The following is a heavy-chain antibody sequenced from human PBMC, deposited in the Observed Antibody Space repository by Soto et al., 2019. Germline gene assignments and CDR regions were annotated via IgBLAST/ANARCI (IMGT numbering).Heavy chain of an antibody. Sequence: EVQLVESGGGLVQPGGSLRLSCAASGFTFSSYERNWVRQAPGKGLEWVSYISSSGSTIYYADSVKGRFTISRDNAKNSLYLQMNSLRAEDTAVYYCARDQIAVAGTSPMDVWGQGTTVTVSS. V-gene: IGHV3-48*03. D-gene: IGHD6-19*01. CDR1: GFTFSSYE. CDR2: ISSSGSTI. J-gene: IGHJ6*02. CDR3: ARDQIAVAGTSPMDV.